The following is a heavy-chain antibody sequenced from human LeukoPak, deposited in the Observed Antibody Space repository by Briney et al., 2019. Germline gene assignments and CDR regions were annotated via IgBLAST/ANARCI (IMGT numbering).Heavy chain of an antibody. Sequence: SETLSLTCAVYGGSFSGYYWSWIRQPPGKGLEWIGEINHSGSTNYNPSLESRVTISVDTSKNQFSLKLTSVTAADTAVYYCARVDSYYYDSSDFLTFDYWGPGTLVIVSS. CDR3: ARVDSYYYDSSDFLTFDY. CDR2: INHSGST. D-gene: IGHD3-22*01. V-gene: IGHV4-34*01. J-gene: IGHJ4*02. CDR1: GGSFSGYY.